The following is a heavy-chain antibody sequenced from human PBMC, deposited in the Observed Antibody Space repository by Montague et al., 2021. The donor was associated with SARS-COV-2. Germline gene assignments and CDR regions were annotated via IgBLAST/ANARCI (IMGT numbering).Heavy chain of an antibody. CDR3: ARHKRQLVPWYFDR. Sequence: SETLSLTCTVSGGSISSGGYYWGWIRQPPGKGLEWIGSIYYSGSTYYNPSLKSRVTISVDTSKNQFSLKLSSVTAADTAVYYCARHKRQLVPWYFDRWGRGTLVTVSS. V-gene: IGHV4-39*01. CDR2: IYYSGST. J-gene: IGHJ2*01. D-gene: IGHD6-13*01. CDR1: GGSISSGGYY.